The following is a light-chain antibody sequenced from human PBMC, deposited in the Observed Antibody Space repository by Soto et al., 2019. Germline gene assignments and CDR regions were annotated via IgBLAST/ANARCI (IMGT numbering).Light chain of an antibody. CDR1: SSDVGGYNY. J-gene: IGLJ2*01. V-gene: IGLV2-14*03. CDR2: DVI. CDR3: SSYTSSSTYVG. Sequence: QSVLTQPASVSGSPGQSITISCTGTSSDVGGYNYVSWYQQHPGKAPKLMIYDVINRPSGVSNRFSGSKSGNSASLTISGLQAEDEADYYCSSYTSSSTYVGFGGGTKLTVL.